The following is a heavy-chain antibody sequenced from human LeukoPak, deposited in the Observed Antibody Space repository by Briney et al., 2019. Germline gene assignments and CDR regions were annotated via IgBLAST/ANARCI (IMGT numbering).Heavy chain of an antibody. CDR1: GFIFSDYY. J-gene: IGHJ4*02. CDR3: ARDGHAYGRGSPHY. V-gene: IGHV3-11*01. CDR2: ISSSGSTK. D-gene: IGHD3-10*01. Sequence: PGGSLRLSCAASGFIFSDYYMSWIRHAPGKGLEWVSYISSSGSTKYYADSVKGRFTISRDNAKNSYLQMNSLRAEDTAVYYCARDGHAYGRGSPHYWGQGTLVTVSS.